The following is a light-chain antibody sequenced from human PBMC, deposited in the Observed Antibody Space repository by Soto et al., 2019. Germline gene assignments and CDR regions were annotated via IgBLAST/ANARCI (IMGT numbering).Light chain of an antibody. CDR3: QQYNDWPPWYT. V-gene: IGKV3-15*01. J-gene: IGKJ2*01. Sequence: EIMMTQSPATLSVSPGERATLHCRASQSVSSNLGWYQHKPGQAPRLLIFGASTRATGIPASFSGSGSGTDFTLTISGLQSEDFAVYYCQQYNDWPPWYTFRQGTKVEIK. CDR1: QSVSSN. CDR2: GAS.